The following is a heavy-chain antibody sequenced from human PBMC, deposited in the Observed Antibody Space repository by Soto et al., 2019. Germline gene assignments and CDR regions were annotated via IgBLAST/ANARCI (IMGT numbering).Heavy chain of an antibody. J-gene: IGHJ5*02. CDR2: IYPGDSNT. Sequence: RGESLKISCKGSGYNFTNYWIAWVRQMPGKGLEWMGTIYPGDSNTRYSPSFQGQVTISADKSINTAHLQWSSLKASDTAMYYCARHAALNPPYNWFDPWSQGTLVTVSS. V-gene: IGHV5-51*01. CDR3: ARHAALNPPYNWFDP. D-gene: IGHD6-25*01. CDR1: GYNFTNYW.